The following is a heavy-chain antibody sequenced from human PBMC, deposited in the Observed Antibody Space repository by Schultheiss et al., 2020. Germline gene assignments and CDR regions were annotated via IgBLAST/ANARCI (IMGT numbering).Heavy chain of an antibody. V-gene: IGHV1-69*06. D-gene: IGHD7-27*01. J-gene: IGHJ3*02. CDR3: ARREGPGDGDDAFDI. CDR1: GGTFSSYA. Sequence: SVKVSCKASGGTFSSYAISWVRQAPGQGLEWMGGIIPIFGTANYAQKFQGRVTITADKSTSTAYMELSSLRSEDTAVYYCARREGPGDGDDAFDIWGQGTMVTVSS. CDR2: IIPIFGTA.